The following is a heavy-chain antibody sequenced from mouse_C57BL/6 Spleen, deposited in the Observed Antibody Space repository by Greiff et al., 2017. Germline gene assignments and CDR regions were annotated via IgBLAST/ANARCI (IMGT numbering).Heavy chain of an antibody. CDR1: GYTFTSYW. D-gene: IGHD1-1*01. J-gene: IGHJ1*03. CDR3: ARTTVVADWYFDV. Sequence: QVQLQQPGAELVKPGASVKLSCKASGYTFTSYWMQWVKQRPGQGLEWIGEIDPSDSYTNYNQKFKGKATLTVDTSSSTAYMQLSSLTSEDSAVYYGARTTVVADWYFDVWGTGTTVTVSS. CDR2: IDPSDSYT. V-gene: IGHV1-50*01.